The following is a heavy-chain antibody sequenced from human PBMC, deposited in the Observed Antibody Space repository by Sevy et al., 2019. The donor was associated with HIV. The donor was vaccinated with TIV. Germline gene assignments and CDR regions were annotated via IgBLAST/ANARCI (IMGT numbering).Heavy chain of an antibody. V-gene: IGHV3-23*01. Sequence: GGSLRLSCAASGFTFSSYAMSWVRQAPGKGLEWVSAISGSGGSTYYADSVKGRFTISRDNSKNTLYLQMNSLRAEDTAVYYCANARGYSYGSTPFDYWGQGTLVTVSS. J-gene: IGHJ4*02. CDR3: ANARGYSYGSTPFDY. CDR1: GFTFSSYA. CDR2: ISGSGGST. D-gene: IGHD5-18*01.